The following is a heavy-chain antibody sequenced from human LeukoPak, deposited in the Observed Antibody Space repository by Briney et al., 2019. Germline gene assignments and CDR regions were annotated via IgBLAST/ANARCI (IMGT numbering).Heavy chain of an antibody. D-gene: IGHD6-6*01. CDR2: INHSGST. V-gene: IGHV4-34*01. CDR3: ARWAIAARTFFDY. CDR1: GGSFSGYY. J-gene: IGHJ4*02. Sequence: SETLSLTCAVYGGSFSGYYWSWIRQPPGKGLEWIGEINHSGSTNYNPSLKSRVTISVDTSKNQFPLKLSSVTAADTAVYYCARWAIAARTFFDYWGQGTLVTVSS.